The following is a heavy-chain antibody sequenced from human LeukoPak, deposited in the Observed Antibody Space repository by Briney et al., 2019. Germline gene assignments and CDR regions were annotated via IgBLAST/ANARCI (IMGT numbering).Heavy chain of an antibody. J-gene: IGHJ5*02. V-gene: IGHV1-24*01. D-gene: IGHD3-10*01. CDR1: GYTLAELS. CDR2: FDPEDGET. Sequence: ASVKVSCKVSGYTLAELSMHWVRQAPGKGLEWMGGFDPEDGETIYAQKFQGRVTMTEDTSTDTAYMELSSLRSEDTAVYYCATEVRGSGSYYNACDLWGQGTLVTVSS. CDR3: ATEVRGSGSYYNACDL.